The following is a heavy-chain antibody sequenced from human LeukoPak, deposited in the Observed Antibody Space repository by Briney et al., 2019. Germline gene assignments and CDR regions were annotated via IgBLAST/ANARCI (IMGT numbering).Heavy chain of an antibody. Sequence: PGGSLRLSCAASGFTFSSYAMSWVRQAPGKGLEWVSAISGSGGSTYYADSVKGRFTISRDNSRNTLYLQMISLRAEDTAVYYCAASFSGYPNFDFWGQGTLVTVSS. CDR1: GFTFSSYA. D-gene: IGHD3-22*01. CDR2: ISGSGGST. V-gene: IGHV3-23*01. J-gene: IGHJ4*02. CDR3: AASFSGYPNFDF.